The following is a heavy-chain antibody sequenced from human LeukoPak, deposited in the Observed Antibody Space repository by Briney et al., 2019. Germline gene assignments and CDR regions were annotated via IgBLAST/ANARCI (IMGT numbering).Heavy chain of an antibody. J-gene: IGHJ6*02. V-gene: IGHV3-9*01. CDR3: TPMDFYGMDV. CDR1: GFTFADYA. CDR2: ISWNSDSI. D-gene: IGHD3-3*01. Sequence: PGGSLRLSCAASGFTFADYAMHWVRQAPGKGLEWVSGISWNSDSIDYADSVKGRFTISRDNAKNSLYLQMNSLRAEDTALYYCTPMDFYGMDVWGQGTTVTVSS.